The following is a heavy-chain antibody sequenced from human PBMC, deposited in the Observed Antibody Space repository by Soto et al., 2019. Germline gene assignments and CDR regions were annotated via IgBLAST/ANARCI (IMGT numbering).Heavy chain of an antibody. V-gene: IGHV3-11*06. CDR3: ARVVSGWNGGRWFDP. CDR2: ISSSSSYT. CDR1: GFTFSDYY. D-gene: IGHD1-1*01. J-gene: IGHJ5*02. Sequence: QVQLVEFGGGLVKPGGSLRLSCAASGFTFSDYYMSWIRQGPGKGLEWVSYISSSSSYTNYADSVKGRFTISRDNAKNSLYLQMNSLRAEETAVYYCARVVSGWNGGRWFDPWGQGTLVTVSS.